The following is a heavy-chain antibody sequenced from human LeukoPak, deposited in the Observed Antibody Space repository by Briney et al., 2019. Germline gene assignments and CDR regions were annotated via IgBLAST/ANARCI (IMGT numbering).Heavy chain of an antibody. Sequence: ASVKVSCKVSGYTLTELSMHWVRQAPGKGLEWMGGFDPEDGETIYAQKFQGRVTMTEDTSTDTAYMELSSLRSEDTAVYYCATGKTANWNYPSYLGYWGQGTLVTVSS. CDR2: FDPEDGET. V-gene: IGHV1-24*01. D-gene: IGHD1-7*01. CDR1: GYTLTELS. J-gene: IGHJ4*02. CDR3: ATGKTANWNYPSYLGY.